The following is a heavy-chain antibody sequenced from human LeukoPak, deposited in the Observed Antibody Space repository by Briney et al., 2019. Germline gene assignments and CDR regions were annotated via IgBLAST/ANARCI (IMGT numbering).Heavy chain of an antibody. V-gene: IGHV3-11*01. D-gene: IGHD3-10*01. J-gene: IGHJ5*01. Sequence: GGSLRLSCAASGFTFSDYHMSWIRQAPGKGLEWVSYISSSGSTIYYADSVKGRFTISRDNAKNSLYLQMNSLRAEDTAVYYGARDPRGAIDVRGVIWFDSWGQGTLVTVSS. CDR3: ARDPRGAIDVRGVIWFDS. CDR2: ISSSGSTI. CDR1: GFTFSDYH.